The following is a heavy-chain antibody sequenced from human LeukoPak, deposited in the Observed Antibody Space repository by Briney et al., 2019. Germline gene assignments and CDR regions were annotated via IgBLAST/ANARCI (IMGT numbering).Heavy chain of an antibody. D-gene: IGHD3-22*01. J-gene: IGHJ4*02. V-gene: IGHV4-61*01. Sequence: PSETLSLTCTVSGGSVSSGSYYWSWIRQPPGKGLEWIGYIYYSGSTNYNPSLKSRVTISVDTSKNQFSLKLSSVTAADTAVYYCARATDYYDSSGYYSYWGQGTLVTVSS. CDR1: GGSVSSGSYY. CDR2: IYYSGST. CDR3: ARATDYYDSSGYYSY.